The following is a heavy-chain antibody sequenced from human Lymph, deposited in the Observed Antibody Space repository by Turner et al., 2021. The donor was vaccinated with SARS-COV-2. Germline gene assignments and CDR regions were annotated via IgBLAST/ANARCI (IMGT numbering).Heavy chain of an antibody. CDR1: GGTFSTYV. V-gene: IGHV1-69*10. Sequence: QVQLVQSGAEVKKPGSAVKVSCQASGGTFSTYVIRWVRQAPGQGLEWMGGIIPILGIANYAQKFQGRVTITADKSTSTAYMELSSLRSEDTAVYHCARRHSGNYDAFDIWGQGTMVTVSS. J-gene: IGHJ3*02. D-gene: IGHD1-26*01. CDR2: IIPILGIA. CDR3: ARRHSGNYDAFDI.